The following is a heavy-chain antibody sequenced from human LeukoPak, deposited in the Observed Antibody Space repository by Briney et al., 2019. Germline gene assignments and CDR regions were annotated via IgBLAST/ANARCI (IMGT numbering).Heavy chain of an antibody. CDR2: ISSNGGST. CDR3: VAYCGGDCYSAGG. D-gene: IGHD2-21*02. J-gene: IGHJ4*02. V-gene: IGHV3-64*01. CDR1: GFTFSSYA. Sequence: GGSLRLSCAASGFTFSSYAMHWVRQAPGKGLEYVSAISSNGGSTYYANSVKGRFTISRDNSKNTLYLQMGSLRAEDMAVYYCVAYCGGDCYSAGGWGRGTLVTVSS.